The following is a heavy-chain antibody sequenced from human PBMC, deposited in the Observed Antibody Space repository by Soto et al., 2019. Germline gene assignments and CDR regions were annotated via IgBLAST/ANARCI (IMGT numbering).Heavy chain of an antibody. Sequence: SETLSLTCTVSGYSISSGYYWGWIRQPPGKGLEWIGSIYHSGSTYYNPSLKSRVTISVDTSKNQVSLKLSSVTAADTAVYYCASLLRDSEYFQHWGQGTLVTVSS. V-gene: IGHV4-38-2*02. J-gene: IGHJ1*01. CDR2: IYHSGST. CDR1: GYSISSGYY. D-gene: IGHD2-15*01. CDR3: ASLLRDSEYFQH.